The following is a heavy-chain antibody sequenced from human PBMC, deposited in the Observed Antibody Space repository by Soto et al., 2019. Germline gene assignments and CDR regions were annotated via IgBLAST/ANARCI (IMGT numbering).Heavy chain of an antibody. J-gene: IGHJ4*02. D-gene: IGHD3-10*01. Sequence: QVQLVQSGAEVKRPGCSVKVSCKASGDTFAFHSINWVRQAPGLGLEWMGRINPILSMSNYAQRFQGRVTMTADKSTSTAYMVLSSLRSEDTAIYYCATSYGSGYRAFDYWGQGALVTVSS. CDR1: GDTFAFHS. CDR2: INPILSMS. V-gene: IGHV1-69*02. CDR3: ATSYGSGYRAFDY.